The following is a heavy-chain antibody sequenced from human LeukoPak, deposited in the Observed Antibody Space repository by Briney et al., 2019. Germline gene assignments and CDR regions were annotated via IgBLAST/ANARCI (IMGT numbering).Heavy chain of an antibody. CDR3: ARDSDYYDSTNYGMDV. Sequence: ASVKVSCKASGYTFTSYYMHWVRQAPVQGLEWMGIINPSGGSTSYAQKFQGRVTMTRDTSTSTVYMELSSLRSEDTAVYYCARDSDYYDSTNYGMDVWGQGTTVTVSS. D-gene: IGHD3-22*01. CDR2: INPSGGST. CDR1: GYTFTSYY. J-gene: IGHJ6*02. V-gene: IGHV1-46*01.